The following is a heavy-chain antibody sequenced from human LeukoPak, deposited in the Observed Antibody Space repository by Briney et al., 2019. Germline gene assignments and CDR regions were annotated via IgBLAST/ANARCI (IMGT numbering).Heavy chain of an antibody. CDR2: INSDGSIT. Sequence: GGSLRLSCAASGFTFTTYWMHWVRQAPGKRLVWVSHINSDGSITSYADSVKGRFTISRDNAKNTLYLQMNSLRAEDTAAYYCARDAVDTANAVWGQGTTVTVSS. CDR3: ARDAVDTANAV. J-gene: IGHJ6*02. D-gene: IGHD5-18*01. V-gene: IGHV3-74*01. CDR1: GFTFTTYW.